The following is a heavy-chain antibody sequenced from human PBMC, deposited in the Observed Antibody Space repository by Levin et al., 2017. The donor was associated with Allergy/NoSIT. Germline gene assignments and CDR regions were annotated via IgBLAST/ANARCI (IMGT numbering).Heavy chain of an antibody. J-gene: IGHJ6*04. CDR3: AANQYYYGSGSYSLGMDV. Sequence: PMASVKVSCKASGFTFTSSAVQWVRQARGQRLEWIGWIVVGSGNTNYAQKFQERVTITRDMSTSTAYMELSSLRSEDTAVYYCAANQYYYGSGSYSLGMDVWGKGTTVTVSS. V-gene: IGHV1-58*01. CDR2: IVVGSGNT. CDR1: GFTFTSSA. D-gene: IGHD3-10*01.